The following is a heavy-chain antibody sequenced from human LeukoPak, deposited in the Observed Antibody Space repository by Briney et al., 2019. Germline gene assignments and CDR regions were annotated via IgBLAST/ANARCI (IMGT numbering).Heavy chain of an antibody. CDR2: IDHRGDT. CDR3: ARGATISETGYFDF. Sequence: SETLSLTCAVYGGSFSRDYWSWIRQSPGKGLEWIAEIDHRGDTNYNPSVKSRVTISVDTSKNQFSLRVRSLSAADTAVYYCARGATISETGYFDFWGQGTRVTVSS. D-gene: IGHD5-24*01. J-gene: IGHJ4*03. CDR1: GGSFSRDY. V-gene: IGHV4-34*01.